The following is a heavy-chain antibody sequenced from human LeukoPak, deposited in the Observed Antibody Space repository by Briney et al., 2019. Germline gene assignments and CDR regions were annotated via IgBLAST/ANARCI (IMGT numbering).Heavy chain of an antibody. V-gene: IGHV4-34*01. D-gene: IGHD6-13*01. CDR2: INHSGST. J-gene: IGHJ6*02. CDR3: ARGTSISYSSSWYVVYYGMDV. Sequence: SETLSLTCAVYGGSFSGYYWSWLRQPPGKGLEWIGEINHSGSTNYNPSLKSRVPISVDTSKNQFSLTLSSVPAADTAVYYCARGTSISYSSSWYVVYYGMDVWGQGTTVTVSS. CDR1: GGSFSGYY.